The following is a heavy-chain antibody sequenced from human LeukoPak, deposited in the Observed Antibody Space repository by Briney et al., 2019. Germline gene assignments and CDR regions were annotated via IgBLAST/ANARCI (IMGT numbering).Heavy chain of an antibody. CDR3: ARDSSTVTTRHFDY. CDR1: GGSINNHY. D-gene: IGHD4-17*01. J-gene: IGHJ4*02. CDR2: VYYTGST. Sequence: SETLSPTCTVSGGSINNHYWTWIRQPPGKGLECIGYVYYTGSTYYNPSLKSRVTISVDTSKNQFSLKLNSVTAADTAVYYCARDSSTVTTRHFDYWGQGTLVTVSS. V-gene: IGHV4-59*11.